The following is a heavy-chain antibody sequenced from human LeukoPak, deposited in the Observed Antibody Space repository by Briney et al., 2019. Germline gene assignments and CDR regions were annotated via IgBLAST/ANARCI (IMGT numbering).Heavy chain of an antibody. CDR1: GASISSDY. D-gene: IGHD3-22*01. Sequence: SETLSLTCTVSGASISSDYWSWIRQPPGQGLEWIGYMYYSGSTNYNPALKSRVPISEDTSKNQISLKLSSVTAADTAVYYCARVRGYYDSSGYDYWGQGTLVTVSS. CDR2: MYYSGST. CDR3: ARVRGYYDSSGYDY. V-gene: IGHV4-59*01. J-gene: IGHJ4*02.